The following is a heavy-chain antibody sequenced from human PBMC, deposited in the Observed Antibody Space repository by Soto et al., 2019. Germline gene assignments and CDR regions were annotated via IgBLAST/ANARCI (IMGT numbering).Heavy chain of an antibody. J-gene: IGHJ3*01. V-gene: IGHV4-59*12. Sequence: QVQLRESGPGLVKPSETLSLTCNVSGGYISSYYWGWIRQSPGKGLEFIGYIYSSGYTNYSPSLGGRVTISVDTSKNQFSLNLRSVTAADTAMYYCARGSKAAVADAFDVWGQGTMVTVFS. CDR3: ARGSKAAVADAFDV. CDR1: GGYISSYY. D-gene: IGHD6-13*01. CDR2: IYSSGYT.